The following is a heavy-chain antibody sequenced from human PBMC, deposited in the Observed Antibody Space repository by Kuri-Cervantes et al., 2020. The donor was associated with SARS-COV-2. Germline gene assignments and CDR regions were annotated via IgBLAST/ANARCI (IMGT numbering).Heavy chain of an antibody. V-gene: IGHV1-46*01. CDR1: GYTFTSYG. J-gene: IGHJ6*03. Sequence: ASVKVSCKASGYTFTSYGISWVRQAPGQGLEWMGIINPNGGSTSYAQKFQGRVTMTRDTSTSTVYMELSSLRSEDTAVYYCARDPAGVYYYYYYMDVWGKGTTVTVSS. CDR2: INPNGGST. CDR3: ARDPAGVYYYYYYMDV.